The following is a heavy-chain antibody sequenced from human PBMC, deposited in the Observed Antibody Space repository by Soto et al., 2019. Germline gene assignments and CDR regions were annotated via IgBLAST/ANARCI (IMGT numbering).Heavy chain of an antibody. Sequence: SETLSLTCAVYGGSFSGYYWSWIRQPPGKGLEWIGEINHSGSTNYNPSLKSRVTISVDTSQNQFSLKLGSVTAADTAVYYCARGVRQNYYGSGSYLRADYYYYYMDVWGKGTTVTVSS. CDR3: ARGVRQNYYGSGSYLRADYYYYYMDV. CDR1: GGSFSGYY. D-gene: IGHD3-10*01. J-gene: IGHJ6*03. CDR2: INHSGST. V-gene: IGHV4-34*01.